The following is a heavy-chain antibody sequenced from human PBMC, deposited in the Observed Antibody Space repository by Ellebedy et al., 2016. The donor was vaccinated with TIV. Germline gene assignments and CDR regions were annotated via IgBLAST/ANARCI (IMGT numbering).Heavy chain of an antibody. V-gene: IGHV1-18*01. CDR1: GYSFTTYG. CDR3: ARVVTSRITMIVVVPYYFDY. CDR2: ISAYNGNT. Sequence: ASVKVSCXASGYSFTTYGITWVRQAPGQGLEWMGWISAYNGNTNYAQKPQGRITMTTDTSTSTAYMELRSLRSDDTAVYYCARVVTSRITMIVVVPYYFDYWGQGTLVTVSS. D-gene: IGHD3-22*01. J-gene: IGHJ4*02.